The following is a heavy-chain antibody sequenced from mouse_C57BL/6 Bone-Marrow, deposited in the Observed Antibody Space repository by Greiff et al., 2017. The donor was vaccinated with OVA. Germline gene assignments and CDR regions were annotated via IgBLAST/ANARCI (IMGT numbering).Heavy chain of an antibody. Sequence: QVQLQQSGAELVQPGASVKLSCKASGYTFTEYTIHWVKQRSGQGLEWIGWFSPGRGSIKYNEKFKDKATLTADKSYSTVYMELSRLTSEDSAVYFCARHVLTTVVEYLDYWGQGTTLTVSS. CDR3: ARHVLTTVVEYLDY. J-gene: IGHJ2*01. CDR2: FSPGRGSI. V-gene: IGHV1-62-2*01. CDR1: GYTFTEYT. D-gene: IGHD1-1*01.